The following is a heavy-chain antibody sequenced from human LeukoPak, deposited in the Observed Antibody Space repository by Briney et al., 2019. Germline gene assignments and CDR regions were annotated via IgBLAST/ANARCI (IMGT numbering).Heavy chain of an antibody. CDR2: IKQDGSEK. CDR3: ARVDLLTVTYDY. V-gene: IGHV3-7*03. J-gene: IGHJ4*02. CDR1: VFSFSRYW. D-gene: IGHD4-17*01. Sequence: GWSVRLSCAASVFSFSRYWMSWVRQAPGKELGWVANIKQDGSEKYYVDSVKGRFTISRDNAKNSLYLQMNSLRAEDTAVYYCARVDLLTVTYDYWGQGTLVTVSS.